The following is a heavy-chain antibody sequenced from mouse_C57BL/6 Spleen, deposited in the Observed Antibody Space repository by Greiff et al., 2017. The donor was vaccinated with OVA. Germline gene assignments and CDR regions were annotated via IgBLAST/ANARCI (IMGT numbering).Heavy chain of an antibody. CDR3: ARGDYSNLPWYFDV. J-gene: IGHJ1*03. D-gene: IGHD2-5*01. Sequence: EVKLQESGPGLVKPSQSLSLTCSVTGYSITSGYYWNWIRQFPGNKLEWMGYISYDGSNNYNPSLKNRISITRDTSKNQFFLKLNSVTTEDTATYYCARGDYSNLPWYFDVWGTGTTVTVSS. V-gene: IGHV3-6*01. CDR1: GYSITSGYY. CDR2: ISYDGSN.